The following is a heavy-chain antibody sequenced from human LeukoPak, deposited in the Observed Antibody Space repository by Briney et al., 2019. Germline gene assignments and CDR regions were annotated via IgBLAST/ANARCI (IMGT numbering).Heavy chain of an antibody. D-gene: IGHD6-19*01. J-gene: IGHJ5*02. CDR3: ARDYWGSSGWNWFDP. CDR1: GYTFTGYY. V-gene: IGHV1-2*02. CDR2: INPNSGGT. Sequence: GASVKVPCKASGYTFTGYYMHWVRQAPGQGLEWMGWINPNSGGTNYAQKFQGRVTMTRDTSISTAYMELSRLRSDDTAVYYCARDYWGSSGWNWFDPWGQGALVTVSS.